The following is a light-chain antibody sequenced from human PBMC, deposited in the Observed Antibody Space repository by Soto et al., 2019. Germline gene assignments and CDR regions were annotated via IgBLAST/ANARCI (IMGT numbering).Light chain of an antibody. J-gene: IGKJ5*01. CDR2: GAY. CDR1: QSVRSN. V-gene: IGKV3-15*01. CDR3: QQYNNWPIT. Sequence: IMMKMSVATVSVTPGARATLYCMASQSVRSNLAGDPQKPGKAPRLVIYGAYTRATGIPARFSGSGSGTEFTLTIGSLQSEDVAGYYCQQYNNWPITFGQGSRL.